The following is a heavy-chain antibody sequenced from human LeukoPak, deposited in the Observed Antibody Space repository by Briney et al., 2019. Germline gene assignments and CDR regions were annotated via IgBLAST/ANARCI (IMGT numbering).Heavy chain of an antibody. CDR1: GFTFSSSA. J-gene: IGHJ4*02. CDR2: ISNDESNK. CDR3: AKHLWRDLLYFGEDYYFGN. V-gene: IGHV3-30*18. D-gene: IGHD3-10*01. Sequence: GGSLRLSCAASGFTFSSSAMHWVRQAPGKGLEWVTVISNDESNKYYADSVKGRFTISRDNSKNMLYLQTNSLRVEDTAVYYCAKHLWRDLLYFGEDYYFGNWGQGTLVTVSS.